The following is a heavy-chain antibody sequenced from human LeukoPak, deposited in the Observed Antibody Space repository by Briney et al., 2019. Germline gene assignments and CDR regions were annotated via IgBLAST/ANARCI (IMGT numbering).Heavy chain of an antibody. CDR3: ARDKSGDSVAYFDP. V-gene: IGHV3-53*01. D-gene: IGHD2-21*02. J-gene: IGHJ4*02. Sequence: TGGSLRLSCAASGFTVSSSYMSWVRQAPGKGLEWVSIMFRGGTTYYADSVKGRFTISRDNSKNTLYLHMNSLRAEDTAVYYCARDKSGDSVAYFDPWGQGTLVTVSS. CDR1: GFTVSSSY. CDR2: MFRGGTT.